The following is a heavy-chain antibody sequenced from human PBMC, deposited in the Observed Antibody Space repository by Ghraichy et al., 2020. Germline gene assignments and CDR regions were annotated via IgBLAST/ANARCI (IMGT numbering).Heavy chain of an antibody. Sequence: SQTLSLTCTVSGGSISSGDYYWSWIRQPPGKGLEWIGYIYYSGSTYYNPSLKSRVTISVDTSKNQFSLKLSSVTAADTAVYYCARDLKEAVDAFDIWGQGTMVTVSS. CDR2: IYYSGST. D-gene: IGHD3/OR15-3a*01. CDR3: ARDLKEAVDAFDI. J-gene: IGHJ3*02. V-gene: IGHV4-30-4*01. CDR1: GGSISSGDYY.